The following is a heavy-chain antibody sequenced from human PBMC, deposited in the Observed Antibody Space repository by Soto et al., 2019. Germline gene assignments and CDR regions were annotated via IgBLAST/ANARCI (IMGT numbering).Heavy chain of an antibody. J-gene: IGHJ5*02. CDR2: ISPNSGAT. CDR3: ARDIVVAPSARGWFDP. D-gene: IGHD2-2*01. V-gene: IGHV1-46*01. CDR1: GYTLTRYC. Sequence: ASVKVSCKASGYTLTRYCIHWVRQAPGQGLEWMGIISPNSGATSYAQKFQDRVTMTRDTSTSTVYMELSSLRSEDTAVYYCARDIVVAPSARGWFDPWGQGTLVTVSS.